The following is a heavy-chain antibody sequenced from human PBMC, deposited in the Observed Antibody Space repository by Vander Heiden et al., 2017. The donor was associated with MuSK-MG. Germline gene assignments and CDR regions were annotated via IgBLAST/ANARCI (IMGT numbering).Heavy chain of an antibody. CDR1: GPSISSGGYY. CDR3: ARAAVALFAF. V-gene: IGHV4-31*03. CDR2: IYYNGST. J-gene: IGHJ4*02. D-gene: IGHD6-19*01. Sequence: QVRLLQSGPGLVKPSQTLSPTCTVSGPSISSGGYYWGWLRQHLGKGLEWIGYIYYNGSTYYNPSLKSRVTTSIDTSKIRFSLRLRSVTAADTAVYYCARAAVALFAFWGQGTLVTVSS.